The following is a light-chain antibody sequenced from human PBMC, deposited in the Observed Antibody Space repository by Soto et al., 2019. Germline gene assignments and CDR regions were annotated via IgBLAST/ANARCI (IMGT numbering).Light chain of an antibody. J-gene: IGKJ2*01. CDR2: WAS. Sequence: DIAMTQSPDSLAVSLGERATINCKSSQSILYSSNNKNYLAWYQQKPGQPPKLLIYWASTRESGVPDRFSGSGAGTDFTLTISSMQAEDVAVYYCQQYFGNPRTFGQGTKLEIK. V-gene: IGKV4-1*01. CDR1: QSILYSSNNKNY. CDR3: QQYFGNPRT.